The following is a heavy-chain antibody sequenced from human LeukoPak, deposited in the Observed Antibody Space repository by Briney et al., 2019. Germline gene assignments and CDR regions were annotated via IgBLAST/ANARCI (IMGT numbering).Heavy chain of an antibody. D-gene: IGHD5-18*01. J-gene: IGHJ6*02. CDR3: VKDTEGYTYGYYYYGMDV. CDR1: GFTFDDYA. Sequence: PGGSLRLSCAASGFTFDDYAMHWVRQAPGKGLEWVSLISGDSGSTYYADSVKGRFTISRDNSKNSLYLQMNSLRNDDTALYYCVKDTEGYTYGYYYYGMDVWGQGTTVTVSS. V-gene: IGHV3-43*02. CDR2: ISGDSGST.